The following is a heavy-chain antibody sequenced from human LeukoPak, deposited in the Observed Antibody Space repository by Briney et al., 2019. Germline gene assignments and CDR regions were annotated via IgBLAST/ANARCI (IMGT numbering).Heavy chain of an antibody. Sequence: GGSLRLSCAASGFTFSNYAMHWVRQAPGKGLEWVSSISSRSNYIYYADSVKGRFTISRDNAKNSLFLQMNSLRAEDTAVYYCARSDTKPPRGSSCVDYWGQGTLVTVSS. J-gene: IGHJ4*02. CDR1: GFTFSNYA. CDR3: ARSDTKPPRGSSCVDY. CDR2: ISSRSNYI. D-gene: IGHD2-15*01. V-gene: IGHV3-21*01.